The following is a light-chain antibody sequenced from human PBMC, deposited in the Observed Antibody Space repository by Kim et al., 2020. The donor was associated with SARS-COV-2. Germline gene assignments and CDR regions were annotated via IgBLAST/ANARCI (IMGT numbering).Light chain of an antibody. V-gene: IGKV1-5*01. Sequence: AAVGNRDTITCRASQSISSWLAWYQQKPGKAPKLLIYDASSLESGVPSRFSGSGSGTEFTLTISSLQPDDFATYYCQQYNSYSQTFGQGTKVEIK. J-gene: IGKJ1*01. CDR1: QSISSW. CDR2: DAS. CDR3: QQYNSYSQT.